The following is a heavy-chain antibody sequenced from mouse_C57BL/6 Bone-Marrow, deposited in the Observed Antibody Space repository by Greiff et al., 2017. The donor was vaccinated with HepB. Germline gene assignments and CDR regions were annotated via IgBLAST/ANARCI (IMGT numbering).Heavy chain of an antibody. CDR3: ARGGKFPWDY. Sequence: DVMLVESGGGLVKPGGSLKLSCAASGFTFSDYGMHWVRQAPEKGLEWVAYISSGSSTIYYADTVKGRFTISRDNAKNTLFLQMTSLRSEDTAMYYCARGGKFPWDYWGQGTTLTVSS. J-gene: IGHJ2*01. CDR2: ISSGSSTI. V-gene: IGHV5-17*01. CDR1: GFTFSDYG.